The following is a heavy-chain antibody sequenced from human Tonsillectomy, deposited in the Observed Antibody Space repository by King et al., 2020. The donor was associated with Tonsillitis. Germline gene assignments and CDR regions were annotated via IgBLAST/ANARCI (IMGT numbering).Heavy chain of an antibody. D-gene: IGHD3-3*01. V-gene: IGHV1-69*01. J-gene: IGHJ4*02. CDR3: ARGSYYDFWSGYYYFDY. CDR1: GGTFSSYA. CDR2: IIPIFVTA. Sequence: QLVQSGAEVKKPGSSVKVSCKASGGTFSSYAISWVRQAPGQGLEWMGVIIPIFVTANYAQKFQGRVTITAEESTSTAYMEMSSLRSEDTAVYYCARGSYYDFWSGYYYFDYWGQRTLVTVSS.